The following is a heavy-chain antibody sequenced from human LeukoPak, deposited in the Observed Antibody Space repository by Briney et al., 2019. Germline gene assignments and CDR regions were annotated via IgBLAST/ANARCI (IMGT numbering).Heavy chain of an antibody. Sequence: GGSLRLSCAASGFTFSNAWMSWVRQAPGKGLEWVGRIKSKTDGGTTDYAAPVKGRFTISRDDSKNTLYLQMNSLKTKDTAVYYCTTGQGSYYNPTPDYWGQGTLVTVSS. D-gene: IGHD3-10*01. CDR2: IKSKTDGGTT. J-gene: IGHJ4*02. CDR1: GFTFSNAW. CDR3: TTGQGSYYNPTPDY. V-gene: IGHV3-15*01.